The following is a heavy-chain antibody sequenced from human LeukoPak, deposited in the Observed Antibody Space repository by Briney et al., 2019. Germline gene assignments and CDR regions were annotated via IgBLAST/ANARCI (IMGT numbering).Heavy chain of an antibody. J-gene: IGHJ5*02. V-gene: IGHV4-34*01. CDR3: AREALLWFGEFNWFDP. CDR1: GGSFSGYY. D-gene: IGHD3-10*01. CDR2: INHSGST. Sequence: PSETLSLTRAVYGGSFSGYYWSWIRQPPGKGLEWIGEINHSGSTNYNPSLKSRVTTSVDTSKNQFSLKLSSVTAADTAVYYCAREALLWFGEFNWFDPWGQGTLVTVSS.